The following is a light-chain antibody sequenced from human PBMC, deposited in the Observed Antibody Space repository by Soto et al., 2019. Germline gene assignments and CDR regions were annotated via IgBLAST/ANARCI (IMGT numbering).Light chain of an antibody. Sequence: IVMTQSPLSLPVTPGEPASISCRSSQSLLHSNGYNYLDWYLQKPGQSPQLLIYLGSNRASGITDRFSGSGSGTDFTLNISSVEAEDGGVYSCMQALQTPYTFGQGNKMEIK. CDR1: QSLLHSNGYNY. CDR3: MQALQTPYT. J-gene: IGKJ2*01. CDR2: LGS. V-gene: IGKV2-28*01.